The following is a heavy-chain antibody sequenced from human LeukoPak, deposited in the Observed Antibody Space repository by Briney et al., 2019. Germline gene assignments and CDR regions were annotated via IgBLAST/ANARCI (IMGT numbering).Heavy chain of an antibody. CDR2: IKQDGSEK. CDR3: ARTAYYYDSSGYDDAFDI. V-gene: IGHV3-7*03. Sequence: GGSLRLSCAASGFTFSSYWMSWVRQAPGKGLEWVANIKQDGSEKYYVDSVKGRFTISRDNAKNTLYLQMSSLRVEDTAVYYCARTAYYYDSSGYDDAFDIWGQGTMVIVSS. J-gene: IGHJ3*02. D-gene: IGHD3-22*01. CDR1: GFTFSSYW.